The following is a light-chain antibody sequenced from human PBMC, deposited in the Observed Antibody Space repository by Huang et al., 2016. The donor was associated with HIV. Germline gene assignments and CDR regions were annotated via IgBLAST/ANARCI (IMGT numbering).Light chain of an antibody. CDR1: QDITNH. CDR3: QQYDDLHLS. CDR2: DAS. Sequence: DIQTTQSPSSLSASVGDRVTITCQASQDITNHLNWYQQKPGKAPKLLIYDASTLESGVPSMFSGSASGTNFTFTIASLQPEDVATYYCQQYDDLHLSFGGGTKVEIK. J-gene: IGKJ4*01. V-gene: IGKV1-33*01.